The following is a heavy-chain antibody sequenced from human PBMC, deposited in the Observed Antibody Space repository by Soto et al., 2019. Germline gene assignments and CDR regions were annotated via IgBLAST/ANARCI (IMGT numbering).Heavy chain of an antibody. J-gene: IGHJ5*02. Sequence: ETLSLTCTVSCGSISSYYWSWIRQPPGKGLEWIGYIYYSGSTNYNPSLKSRVTISVDTSKNQFSLKLSSVTAADTAVYYCARGASVLDFWSGYSITSWFDPWGQGTLVTVSS. CDR3: ARGASVLDFWSGYSITSWFDP. CDR2: IYYSGST. D-gene: IGHD3-3*01. V-gene: IGHV4-59*01. CDR1: CGSISSYY.